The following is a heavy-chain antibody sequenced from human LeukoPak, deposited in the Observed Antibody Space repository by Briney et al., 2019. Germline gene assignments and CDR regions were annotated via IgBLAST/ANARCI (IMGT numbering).Heavy chain of an antibody. D-gene: IGHD3-10*01. Sequence: SETLSLTCTVSGASISSGAYHWSWIRQAPGKGLEWIGHSGTTSYNPSLNGRVSISVDTSKNQFSLRLTSVAAADTAVYFRATYYGSQGGSGSWGQGTQVTVSS. CDR1: GASISSGAYH. V-gene: IGHV4-30-4*01. CDR3: ATYYGSQGGSGS. J-gene: IGHJ5*02. CDR2: SGTT.